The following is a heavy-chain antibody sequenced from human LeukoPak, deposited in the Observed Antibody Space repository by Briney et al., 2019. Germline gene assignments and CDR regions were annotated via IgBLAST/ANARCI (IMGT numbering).Heavy chain of an antibody. Sequence: ASGPALVKPTPTLTLTCTFSGFSLSTSGMCVSWIRQPPGKALEWLARIDWDDDKYYSTSLKTRLTISKDTSKNQVVLTMTNVDPVDTATYYCARIHTVTTSDAFDIWGQGTMVTVSS. D-gene: IGHD4-17*01. CDR2: IDWDDDK. V-gene: IGHV2-70*11. CDR1: GFSLSTSGMC. J-gene: IGHJ3*02. CDR3: ARIHTVTTSDAFDI.